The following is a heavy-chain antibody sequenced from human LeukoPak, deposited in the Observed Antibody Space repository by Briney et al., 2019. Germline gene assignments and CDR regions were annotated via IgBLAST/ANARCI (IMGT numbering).Heavy chain of an antibody. J-gene: IGHJ1*01. CDR2: IYYRGST. CDR3: ARRRYYDSTGYLD. D-gene: IGHD3-22*01. CDR1: GDSIGSSSYY. Sequence: PSETLSLTCTISGDSIGSSSYYWGWIRQPPGKGLEWIGDIYYRGSTYYSPSLKSRVSISIDTSNNQFSLTLNSVTAADTALYFCARRRYYDSTGYLDWGQGTLVTVSS. V-gene: IGHV4-39*01.